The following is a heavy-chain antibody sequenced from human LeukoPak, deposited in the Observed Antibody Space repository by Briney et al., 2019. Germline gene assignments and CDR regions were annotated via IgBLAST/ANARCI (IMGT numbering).Heavy chain of an antibody. J-gene: IGHJ4*02. CDR3: ARAARYYYDSSGYQNFDY. D-gene: IGHD3-22*01. Sequence: SETLSLTCTVSGGSISSGSYYWRWIRQPAGKGLEWIVRIYTSGSTNYNPSLKSRVTISVDTSKNQFSLKLSSVTAADTAVYYCARAARYYYDSSGYQNFDYWGQGTLVTVSS. CDR1: GGSISSGSYY. CDR2: IYTSGST. V-gene: IGHV4-61*02.